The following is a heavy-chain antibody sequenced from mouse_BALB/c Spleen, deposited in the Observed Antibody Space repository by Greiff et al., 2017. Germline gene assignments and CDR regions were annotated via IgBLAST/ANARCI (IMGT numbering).Heavy chain of an antibody. V-gene: IGHV5-17*02. CDR1: GFTFSSFG. D-gene: IGHD2-1*01. J-gene: IGHJ2*01. Sequence: DVHLVESGGGLVQPGGSRKLSCAASGFTFSSFGMHWVRQAPEKGLEWVAYISSGSSTIYYADTVKGRFTISRDNPKNTLFLQMTSLRSEDTAMYYCARGLGNYGYFEYWGQGTTLTVSA. CDR2: ISSGSSTI. CDR3: ARGLGNYGYFEY.